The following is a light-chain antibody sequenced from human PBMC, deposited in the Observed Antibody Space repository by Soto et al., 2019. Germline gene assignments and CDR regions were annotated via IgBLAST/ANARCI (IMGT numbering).Light chain of an antibody. Sequence: QSVLTQPPSVSAAPGQKATISCSGSSSNIGNNFVSWYQQLPGTAPKLLIYDNNKRPSGIPDRFSGSKSGTSATLGITGLQSGDEADYYCATWESSLSIGVFGGGTKVTVL. CDR2: DNN. CDR1: SSNIGNNF. CDR3: ATWESSLSIGV. J-gene: IGLJ2*01. V-gene: IGLV1-51*01.